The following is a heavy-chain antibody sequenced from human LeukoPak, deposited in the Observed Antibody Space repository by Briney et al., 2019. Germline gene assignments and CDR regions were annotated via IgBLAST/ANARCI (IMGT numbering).Heavy chain of an antibody. CDR2: ISSSSSYI. V-gene: IGHV3-21*01. D-gene: IGHD1-26*01. CDR3: ARASQPIGIVGASYFDY. J-gene: IGHJ4*02. Sequence: GGSLRLSCAASGFTFSSYSMNWVRQAPGKGLEWVSSISSSSSYIYYADSVKGRFTISRDNAKNSLYLQMNSLRAEDTAVYYCARASQPIGIVGASYFDYWGQGTLVTVSS. CDR1: GFTFSSYS.